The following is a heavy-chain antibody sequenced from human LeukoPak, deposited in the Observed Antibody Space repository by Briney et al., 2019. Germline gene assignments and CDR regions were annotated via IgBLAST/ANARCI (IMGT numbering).Heavy chain of an antibody. D-gene: IGHD4-23*01. V-gene: IGHV4-59*01. Sequence: SETLSLTCTVSGGSISSYYWSWIRQPPGKGLEWIGYIYYSGSTNYNPSLKSRVTISVDTSKNQFSLKLSSVTAADTAVYYCARKRGVVTRAFDIWGQGTMVTVSS. J-gene: IGHJ3*02. CDR1: GGSISSYY. CDR2: IYYSGST. CDR3: ARKRGVVTRAFDI.